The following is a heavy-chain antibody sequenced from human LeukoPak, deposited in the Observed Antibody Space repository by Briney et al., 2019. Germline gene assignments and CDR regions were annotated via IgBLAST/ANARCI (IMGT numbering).Heavy chain of an antibody. CDR2: ISSDGTTI. D-gene: IGHD3-16*01. CDR1: GFTVSSYE. Sequence: PGGSLRLSCAASGFTVSSYEFYWVRQAPGKGLEWVSYISSDGTTIKYADSVKGRFTISRDDAKRSLYLQMNGLRADDMATYYCGAARQYVGAFDIWGQGTVVTVSS. V-gene: IGHV3-48*03. J-gene: IGHJ3*02. CDR3: GAARQYVGAFDI.